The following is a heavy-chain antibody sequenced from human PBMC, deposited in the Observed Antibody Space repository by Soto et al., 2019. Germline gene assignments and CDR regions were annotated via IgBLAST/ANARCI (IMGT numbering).Heavy chain of an antibody. Sequence: GWSLRLSCAASGFTFSSYSMNWVRQAPGKGLEWVSSISSSSSYIYYADSVKGRFTISRDNAKNSLYLQMNSLRAEDTAVYYCVRDLRGIHGKPNWFDPWGQGTLVTVSS. CDR2: ISSSSSYI. CDR1: GFTFSSYS. D-gene: IGHD4-17*01. J-gene: IGHJ5*02. V-gene: IGHV3-21*01. CDR3: VRDLRGIHGKPNWFDP.